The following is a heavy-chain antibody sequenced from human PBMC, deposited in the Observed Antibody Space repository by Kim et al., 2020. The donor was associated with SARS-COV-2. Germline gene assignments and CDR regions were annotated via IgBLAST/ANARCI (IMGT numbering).Heavy chain of an antibody. J-gene: IGHJ4*02. D-gene: IGHD6-13*01. CDR3: AKTSGSRSWYFFDY. CDR1: GFTFSSCA. CDR2: IVGGGGST. V-gene: IGHV3-23*01. Sequence: GGSLRLSCAASGFTFSSCAMSWVRQAPGKGLEWVSTIVGGGGSTHSADSLTGRFTISRDNSKNTLYLQMNSLRAEDTALYYCAKTSGSRSWYFFDYWGQG.